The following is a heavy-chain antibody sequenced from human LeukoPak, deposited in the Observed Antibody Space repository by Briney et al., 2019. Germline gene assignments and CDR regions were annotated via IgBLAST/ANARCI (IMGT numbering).Heavy chain of an antibody. CDR2: IKSKTDGGTT. CDR1: GFTFSSYS. CDR3: TTLALYDSSGFDY. Sequence: PGGSLRLSCAASGFTFSSYSMNWVRQAPGKGLEWVGRIKSKTDGGTTDYAAPVKGRFTISRDDSKNTLYLQMNSLKTEDTAVYYCTTLALYDSSGFDYWGQGTLVTVSS. J-gene: IGHJ4*02. D-gene: IGHD3-22*01. V-gene: IGHV3-15*01.